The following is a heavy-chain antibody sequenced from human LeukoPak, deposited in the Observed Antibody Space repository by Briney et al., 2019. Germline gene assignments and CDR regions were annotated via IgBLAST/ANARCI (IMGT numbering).Heavy chain of an antibody. CDR1: GFTFSSYA. CDR3: ARVSIYYYYYGMDV. J-gene: IGHJ6*02. CDR2: ISYDGSNK. V-gene: IGHV3-30-3*01. Sequence: GGSLRLSCAASGFTFSSYAMHWVRQAPGKGLEWVAVISYDGSNKYYADSVKGRFTISRDNPKNTLYLQMNSLRAEDTAVYYCARVSIYYYYYGMDVWGQGTTVTVSS.